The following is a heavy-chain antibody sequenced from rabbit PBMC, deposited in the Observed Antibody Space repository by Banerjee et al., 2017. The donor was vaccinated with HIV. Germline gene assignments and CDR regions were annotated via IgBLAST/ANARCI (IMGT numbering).Heavy chain of an antibody. Sequence: QSLEESGGDLVKPGASLTLTCTASGFSFNSSYWICWVRQAPGKGLEWIACIDAGSGGSTYYASWAKGRFTISKTSSTTVTLQMTSLTAADTATYFCARAGVYAGSSSYTGFDFNLWGPGTLVTVS. V-gene: IGHV1S40*01. J-gene: IGHJ4*01. CDR1: GFSFNSSYW. D-gene: IGHD8-1*01. CDR3: ARAGVYAGSSSYTGFDFNL. CDR2: IDAGSGGST.